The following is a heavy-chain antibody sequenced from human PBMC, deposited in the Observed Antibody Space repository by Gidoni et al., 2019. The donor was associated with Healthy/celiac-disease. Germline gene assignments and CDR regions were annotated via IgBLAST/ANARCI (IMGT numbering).Heavy chain of an antibody. J-gene: IGHJ4*02. CDR3: ARDQRYCGGDCYSPK. Sequence: EVQLVESGGGLVQPGGSLRLSCAASGFTVSSNSMSWVRQAPGKGLEWVSVIYSGGSTYYADSVKGRFTISRDNSKNTLYLQMNSLRAEDTAVYYCARDQRYCGGDCYSPKWGQGTLVTVSS. D-gene: IGHD2-21*02. CDR2: IYSGGST. V-gene: IGHV3-66*01. CDR1: GFTVSSNS.